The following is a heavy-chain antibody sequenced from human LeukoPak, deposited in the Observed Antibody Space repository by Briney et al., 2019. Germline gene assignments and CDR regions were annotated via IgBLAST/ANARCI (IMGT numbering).Heavy chain of an antibody. V-gene: IGHV4-59*01. J-gene: IGHJ5*02. D-gene: IGHD1-26*01. CDR2: IFYSGST. CDR3: AREGGSYYHWFDP. Sequence: PSETLSLTCTLSGGSISNYYWSWIRQPPGKGLEWIGNIFYSGSTNYNPSLKSRVTISLDTSKNQFSLKLTSVSAEDTAVYYCAREGGSYYHWFDPWGQGTLVTVSS. CDR1: GGSISNYY.